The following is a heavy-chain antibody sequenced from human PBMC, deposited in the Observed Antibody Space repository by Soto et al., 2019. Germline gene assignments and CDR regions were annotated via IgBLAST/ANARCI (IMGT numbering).Heavy chain of an antibody. V-gene: IGHV3-30-3*01. CDR2: ISYDGSNK. CDR1: GFTFSSYA. J-gene: IGHJ4*02. Sequence: QVQLVESGGGVVQPGRSLRLSCAASGFTFSSYAMHWVRQAPGKGLEWVAVISYDGSNKYYADSVKGRFTISRDNSKNTLYMQMNSLRAEDTAVYYCARDSPRDYYDSSGYQDYWGQGTLVTVSS. D-gene: IGHD3-22*01. CDR3: ARDSPRDYYDSSGYQDY.